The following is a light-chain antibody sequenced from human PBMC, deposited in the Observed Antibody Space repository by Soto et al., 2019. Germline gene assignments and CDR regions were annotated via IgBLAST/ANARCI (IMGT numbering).Light chain of an antibody. CDR2: GAS. CDR3: QQYGSSPRT. CDR1: QSISSSY. J-gene: IGKJ1*01. Sequence: EIVLTQSPGTLSLSPGERATLSYRASQSISSSYLAWYQQKPGQAPRLLIFGASSRATGIPDRFSGGGSGTDFTLIISRLEPEDFAVYYCQQYGSSPRTFGQGTKVEVK. V-gene: IGKV3-20*01.